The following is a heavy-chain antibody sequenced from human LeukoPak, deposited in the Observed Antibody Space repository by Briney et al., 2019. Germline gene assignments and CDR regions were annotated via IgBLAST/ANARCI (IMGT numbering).Heavy chain of an antibody. J-gene: IGHJ5*02. CDR3: ARDQGDSGPPGGNWFDP. V-gene: IGHV1-69*13. D-gene: IGHD5-12*01. CDR2: IIPIFGTA. CDR1: GYTFTSYG. Sequence: GASVKVSCKASGYTFTSYGISWVRQAPGQGLEWMGGIIPIFGTANYAQKFQGRVTITADESTSTAYMELSSLRSEDTAVYYCARDQGDSGPPGGNWFDPWGQGTLVTVSS.